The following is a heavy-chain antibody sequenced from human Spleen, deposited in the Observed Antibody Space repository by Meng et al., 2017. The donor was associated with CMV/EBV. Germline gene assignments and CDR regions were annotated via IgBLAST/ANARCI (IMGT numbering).Heavy chain of an antibody. D-gene: IGHD3-10*01. Sequence: GGYLRLSCAASGFTFSSYAMHWVRQAPGKGLERVSGIAYDGRNKYYADSVRGRFTISRDNSKNTLYVEMNSLRAEDTAVYYCARDASGRFDHWGQGTLVTVSS. CDR2: IAYDGRNK. CDR3: ARDASGRFDH. J-gene: IGHJ5*02. CDR1: GFTFSSYA. V-gene: IGHV3-30*04.